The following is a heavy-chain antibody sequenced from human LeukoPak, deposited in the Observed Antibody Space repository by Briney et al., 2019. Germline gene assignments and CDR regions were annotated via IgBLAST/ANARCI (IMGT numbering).Heavy chain of an antibody. Sequence: GGSLRLSCAASGFTFTTYWMNWFRQAPGKGLEWVANIKQDGSEKYYVDSVKGRFTISRDNARNSLYLQMNSLRAEDTAVYYCARDVRRGMDVWGKGTTVTVSS. V-gene: IGHV3-7*03. J-gene: IGHJ6*04. D-gene: IGHD3-10*02. CDR3: ARDVRRGMDV. CDR2: IKQDGSEK. CDR1: GFTFTTYW.